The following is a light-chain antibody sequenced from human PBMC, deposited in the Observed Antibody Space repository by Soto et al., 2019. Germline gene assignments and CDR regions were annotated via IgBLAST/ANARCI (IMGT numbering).Light chain of an antibody. Sequence: QLVLTQSPSASASLGASVKLTCTLSSGHSSYAIAWHQQQPEKGPRYLMKLNSDGSHINGDGIPDRFSGSSSGAERYLTISSLQSEDEADYYCQTWCTGIRVFGGGTKLTVL. CDR1: SGHSSYA. V-gene: IGLV4-69*01. CDR2: LNSDGSH. J-gene: IGLJ2*01. CDR3: QTWCTGIRV.